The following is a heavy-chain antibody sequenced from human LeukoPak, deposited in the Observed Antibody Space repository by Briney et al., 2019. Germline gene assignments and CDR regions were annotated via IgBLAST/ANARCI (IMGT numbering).Heavy chain of an antibody. J-gene: IGHJ5*02. CDR1: GGSIGSYY. D-gene: IGHD1-26*01. CDR3: ARVLGRANWFDP. CDR2: IYTSGST. Sequence: SETLSLTCTVSGGSIGSYYWSWIRKPAGKGVEWIGRIYTSGSTNYNPSLKSRVTMSVDTSKNQFSLKLSSVTAADTAVYYCARVLGRANWFDPWGQGTLVTVSS. V-gene: IGHV4-4*07.